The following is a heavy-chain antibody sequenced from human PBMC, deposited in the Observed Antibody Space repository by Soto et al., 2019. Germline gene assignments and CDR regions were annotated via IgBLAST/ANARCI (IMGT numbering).Heavy chain of an antibody. CDR3: ANSLGRSWQYPVKFDH. Sequence: QLQLQESGPGLVKPSETLSLTCNVSGGSISSSSTYWGWIRQPPEKGLEWFASIYYSGSTYYNPFLRSRVTLSEDPSKNQYSLRLSSVPAADTAVYYCANSLGRSWQYPVKFDHWGQGTLVTVSS. J-gene: IGHJ5*02. CDR1: GGSISSSSTY. D-gene: IGHD5-18*01. V-gene: IGHV4-39*01. CDR2: IYYSGST.